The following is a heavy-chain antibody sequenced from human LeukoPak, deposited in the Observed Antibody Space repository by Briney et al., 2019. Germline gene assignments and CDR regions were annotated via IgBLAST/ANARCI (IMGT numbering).Heavy chain of an antibody. Sequence: PSETLSLTFTVSGGSISSYYWSWIRQPPGKGLEWIGYIYYSGSTNYNPSLKSRVTISVDTSKNQFSLKLSSVTAADTAVYYCARVGDYAVRDWGQGTLVTVSS. V-gene: IGHV4-59*01. D-gene: IGHD3-16*01. CDR2: IYYSGST. J-gene: IGHJ4*02. CDR1: GGSISSYY. CDR3: ARVGDYAVRD.